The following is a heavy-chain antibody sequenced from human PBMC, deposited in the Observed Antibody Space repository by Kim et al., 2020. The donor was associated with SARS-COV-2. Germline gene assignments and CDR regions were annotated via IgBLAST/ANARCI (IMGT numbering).Heavy chain of an antibody. V-gene: IGHV3-23*01. J-gene: IGHJ4*02. CDR3: AKDLMGAGSIG. CDR2: T. Sequence: TYYADSVKGRFTISRDNSKNALYLQMNSLRAEDTAVYYCAKDLMGAGSIGWGQGTLVTVSS. D-gene: IGHD1-26*01.